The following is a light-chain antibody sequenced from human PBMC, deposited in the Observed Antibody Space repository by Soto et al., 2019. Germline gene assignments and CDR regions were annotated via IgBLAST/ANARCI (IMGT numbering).Light chain of an antibody. CDR1: QNITKF. Sequence: DIQMTQSPSSLSASLGDRVTVTCRPSQNITKFLNWYQEKPGKAPKVLIYVTSNLENGVPPRFSGSGSGTEFTLTISSLQPEDDATYYCQQTYSAPATFGQGTRVEV. J-gene: IGKJ1*01. V-gene: IGKV1-39*01. CDR2: VTS. CDR3: QQTYSAPAT.